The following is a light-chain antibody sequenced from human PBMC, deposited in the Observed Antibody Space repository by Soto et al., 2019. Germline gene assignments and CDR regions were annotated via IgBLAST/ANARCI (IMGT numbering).Light chain of an antibody. J-gene: IGKJ1*01. CDR2: SAS. Sequence: DIQMTQSPSSLSASVGDSVTITCRTSQHVDRYLSWYQQIPGRAPKLLIYSASSLVSGVPPRFRGSASGTEFTLSISSLQREDFATYFCQQSSNIPRTFGQGTKVEMK. CDR1: QHVDRY. CDR3: QQSSNIPRT. V-gene: IGKV1-39*01.